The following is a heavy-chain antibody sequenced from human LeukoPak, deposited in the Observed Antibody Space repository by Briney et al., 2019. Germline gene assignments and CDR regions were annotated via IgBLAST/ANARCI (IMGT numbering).Heavy chain of an antibody. V-gene: IGHV3-48*03. J-gene: IGHJ5*02. CDR2: ISSSGSTV. CDR3: ARDNWFDP. Sequence: PGGSLRLSCAASGFTFNTYEMNWVRQAPGKGMEWVSYISSSGSTVYYADSVKGRFTISGDNAKNSLYLQMNSLRVEDTAVYYCARDNWFDPWGQGTLVTVSS. CDR1: GFTFNTYE.